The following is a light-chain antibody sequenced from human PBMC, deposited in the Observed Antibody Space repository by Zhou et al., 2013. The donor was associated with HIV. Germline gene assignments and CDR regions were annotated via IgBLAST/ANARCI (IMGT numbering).Light chain of an antibody. CDR1: HGISSS. CDR3: QQVNSYPRGT. J-gene: IGKJ1*01. V-gene: IGKV1-9*01. Sequence: DIQLTQSPSFLSASVGDRVTITCRASHGISSSLAWYQQKPGKAPKLLIFAADTLQSGVPSRFSGSGSGTEFSLTISSLQPEDFATYYCQQVNSYPRGTFGQGTKVEIK. CDR2: AAD.